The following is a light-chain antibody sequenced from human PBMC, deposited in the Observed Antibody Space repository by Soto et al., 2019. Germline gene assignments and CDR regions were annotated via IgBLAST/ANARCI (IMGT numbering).Light chain of an antibody. CDR3: SSYTRSFTVV. CDR2: EVS. Sequence: QSALTQPASVSGSPGQSITISCTGDSSDVGGYNYVSWFQQHPGKAPKLMIYEVSHRPSGVSHRFSGSKSGTTASLTISGVQAEDEGDYYCSSYTRSFTVVFGGGTKLTVL. CDR1: SSDVGGYNY. J-gene: IGLJ2*01. V-gene: IGLV2-14*01.